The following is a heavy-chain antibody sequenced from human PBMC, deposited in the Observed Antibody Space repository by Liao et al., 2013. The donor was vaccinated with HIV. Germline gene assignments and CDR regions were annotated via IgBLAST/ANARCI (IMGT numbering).Heavy chain of an antibody. CDR1: GGSISSSSYY. Sequence: QLQLQESGPGLVKPSETLSLTCTVSGGSISSSSYYWGWIRQPQGKGLEWIGSIYYSGSTYYNPSLKSRVTISVDTSKNQFSLKLSSVTAADTAVYYCATETFLHDSSGYLHWYFDLWGRGTLVTVSS. J-gene: IGHJ2*01. CDR3: ATETFLHDSSGYLHWYFDL. V-gene: IGHV4-39*07. D-gene: IGHD3-22*01. CDR2: IYYSGST.